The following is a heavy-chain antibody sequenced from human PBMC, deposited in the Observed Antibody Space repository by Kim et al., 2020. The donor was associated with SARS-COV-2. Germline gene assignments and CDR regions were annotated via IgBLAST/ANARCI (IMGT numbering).Heavy chain of an antibody. D-gene: IGHD3-22*01. Sequence: GGSLRLSCAASGFTFSSYSMNWVRQAPGKGLEWVSYISSSSSTIYYADSVKGRFTISRDNAKNSLYLQMNSLRDEDTAVYYCARVNYPWDSSGYYIPYYYYGMDVWGQGTTVTVSS. J-gene: IGHJ6*02. V-gene: IGHV3-48*02. CDR3: ARVNYPWDSSGYYIPYYYYGMDV. CDR1: GFTFSSYS. CDR2: ISSSSSTI.